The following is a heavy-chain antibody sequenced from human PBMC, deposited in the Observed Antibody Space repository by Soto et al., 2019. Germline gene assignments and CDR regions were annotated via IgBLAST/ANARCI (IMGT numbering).Heavy chain of an antibody. J-gene: IGHJ4*02. V-gene: IGHV4-59*01. CDR1: GDSIRDSF. CDR3: ARGREDHVDHHFGHLFDS. D-gene: IGHD3-10*01. CDR2: VHHTGNT. Sequence: PSETLSLTCTVSGDSIRDSFWSWVRQPPGKGPEWIGLVHHTGNTNYNPSLETRVTMLIDASANHFSLTLTSVTPADAAIYYCARGREDHVDHHFGHLFDSWGQGTLVT.